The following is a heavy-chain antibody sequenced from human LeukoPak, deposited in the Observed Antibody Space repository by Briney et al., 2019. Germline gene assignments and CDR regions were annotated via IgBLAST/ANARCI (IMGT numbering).Heavy chain of an antibody. Sequence: SETLSLTCAVYGGSFSGYYWSWLRQPPGKGLEWIGEINHSGSTNYNPSLKSRVTISVDTSKNQFSLRLSSVTAADTAVYYCARGSSGWSSFDYWGQGTLVTVSS. CDR2: INHSGST. V-gene: IGHV4-34*01. J-gene: IGHJ4*02. CDR3: ARGSSGWSSFDY. CDR1: GGSFSGYY. D-gene: IGHD6-19*01.